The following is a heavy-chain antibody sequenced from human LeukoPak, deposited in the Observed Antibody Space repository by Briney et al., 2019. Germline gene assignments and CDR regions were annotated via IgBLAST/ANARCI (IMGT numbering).Heavy chain of an antibody. Sequence: ASVKVSCKASGYTFTGYYMHWVRQAPGQGLEWMGWINPNSGGTNYAQKFQGRVTMTRDTSISTAYMELSRLRSDDTAVYYCARGPELLWFGEPSGRGTDYWGQGTLVTVSS. V-gene: IGHV1-2*02. CDR3: ARGPELLWFGEPSGRGTDY. D-gene: IGHD3-10*01. CDR1: GYTFTGYY. J-gene: IGHJ4*02. CDR2: INPNSGGT.